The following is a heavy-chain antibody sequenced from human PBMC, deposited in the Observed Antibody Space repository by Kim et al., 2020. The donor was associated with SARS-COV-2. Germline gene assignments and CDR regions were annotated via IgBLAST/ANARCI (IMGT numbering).Heavy chain of an antibody. V-gene: IGHV3-23*01. Sequence: GKGRFPISRDNSKNTLYLQMNSLRAEDTAVYYCASPRGKYSSSSDYRFDYWGQGTLVTVSS. D-gene: IGHD6-6*01. CDR3: ASPRGKYSSSSDYRFDY. J-gene: IGHJ4*02.